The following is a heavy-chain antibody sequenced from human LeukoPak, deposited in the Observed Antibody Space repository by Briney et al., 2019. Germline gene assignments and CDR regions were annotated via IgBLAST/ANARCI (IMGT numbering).Heavy chain of an antibody. D-gene: IGHD6-13*01. Sequence: GRSLRLSCAASGFTFSSYAMHWGRQAPGEGLEWVAVISYDGSNKYYADSVKGRFTISRDNSKNTLYLQMNSLRAEDTAVYYCARDSTAAGTGWFDPWGQGTLVTVSS. CDR1: GFTFSSYA. CDR3: ARDSTAAGTGWFDP. V-gene: IGHV3-30-3*01. CDR2: ISYDGSNK. J-gene: IGHJ5*02.